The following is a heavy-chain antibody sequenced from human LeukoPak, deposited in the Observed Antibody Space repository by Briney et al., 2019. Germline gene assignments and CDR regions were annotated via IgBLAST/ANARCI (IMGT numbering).Heavy chain of an antibody. CDR2: IYYSGST. Sequence: SETPSLTCTVSGGSISNYYWSWIRQPPGKGLEWIGYIYYSGSTNYNPSLKSRVTISVDTSKNQFSLKLSSVTAGDTAVYYCARDNPNSGWFWGFDPWGQGTLVTVSS. J-gene: IGHJ5*02. CDR3: ARDNPNSGWFWGFDP. CDR1: GGSISNYY. D-gene: IGHD6-19*01. V-gene: IGHV4-59*01.